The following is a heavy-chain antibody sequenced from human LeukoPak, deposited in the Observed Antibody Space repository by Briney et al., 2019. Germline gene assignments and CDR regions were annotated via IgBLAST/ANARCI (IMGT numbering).Heavy chain of an antibody. J-gene: IGHJ5*02. D-gene: IGHD6-13*01. CDR3: ARHSSAARGWFDP. CDR2: IFYSGNT. V-gene: IGHV4-59*08. Sequence: SETLSLTCTLSGGSISNYYWSWIRQPPGKGLEWIGYIFYSGNTYYNPSLKSRVTISVDTSKNQFSLNLTSVTAADTAVYYCARHSSAARGWFDPWGQGTLVTVSS. CDR1: GGSISNYY.